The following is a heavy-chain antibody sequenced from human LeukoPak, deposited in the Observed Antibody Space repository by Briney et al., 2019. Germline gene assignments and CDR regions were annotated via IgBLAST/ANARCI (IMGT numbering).Heavy chain of an antibody. V-gene: IGHV4-59*01. D-gene: IGHD1-26*01. J-gene: IGHJ3*02. Sequence: SETLSLTCTVSGGSISSYYGSWIRQPPGKGLEWIGYIYYSGSTSYNPSLKSRVTISVDTSKNQLSLKLSSVTAADTAVYYCARDQGGSYYSGAFDIWGQGTMVTVSS. CDR1: GGSISSYY. CDR2: IYYSGST. CDR3: ARDQGGSYYSGAFDI.